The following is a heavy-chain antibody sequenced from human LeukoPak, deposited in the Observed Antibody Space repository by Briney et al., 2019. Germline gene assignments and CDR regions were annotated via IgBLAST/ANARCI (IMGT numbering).Heavy chain of an antibody. D-gene: IGHD3-3*01. CDR1: GGSFSGYY. CDR2: INHSGST. J-gene: IGHJ4*02. Sequence: SETLSLACAVYGGSFSGYYWSWIRQPPGKGLEWIGEINHSGSTNYNPSLKSRVTISVDTSKNQFSLKLSSVTAADTAVYYCAINVLRFLEWPDYWGQGTLVTVSS. CDR3: AINVLRFLEWPDY. V-gene: IGHV4-34*01.